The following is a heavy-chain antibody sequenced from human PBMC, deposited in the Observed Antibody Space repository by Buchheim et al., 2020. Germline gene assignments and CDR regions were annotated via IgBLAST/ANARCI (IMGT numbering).Heavy chain of an antibody. CDR3: AHRLLAVSSSQWFDP. V-gene: IGHV2-5*02. CDR2: IYWDDDK. CDR1: GFSLSTSRVG. Sequence: QITLKESGPTVVKPTQTLTLTCTFSGFSLSTSRVGVGWVRRPPGKALEWLALIYWDDDKRYNPSLKTRLTIAKDTSKNQVVLTMTNMDPADTGTYFCAHRLLAVSSSQWFDPGGPGTL. J-gene: IGHJ5*02. D-gene: IGHD6-13*01.